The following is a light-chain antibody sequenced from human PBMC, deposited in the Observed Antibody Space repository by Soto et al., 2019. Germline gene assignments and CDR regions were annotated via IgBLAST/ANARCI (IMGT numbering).Light chain of an antibody. V-gene: IGKV3-15*01. CDR1: QSVSSN. CDR2: CAS. J-gene: IGKJ2*01. Sequence: EIVMTQSPATLSVSPGERATLSCRASQSVSSNLAWYQQKPGQSPRLLIYCASTRATGIPARFSGSGSGTEFTLTISSLQSEDFAVYYCQQYNNWPLYTVGQGTKLEIK. CDR3: QQYNNWPLYT.